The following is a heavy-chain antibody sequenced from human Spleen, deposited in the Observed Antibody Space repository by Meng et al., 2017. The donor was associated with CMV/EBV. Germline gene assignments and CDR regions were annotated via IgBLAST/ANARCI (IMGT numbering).Heavy chain of an antibody. CDR2: INPSGGST. J-gene: IGHJ4*02. D-gene: IGHD5-18*01. V-gene: IGHV1-46*01. CDR3: ASTLGYSYGLYYLDH. CDR1: EYPFTSFY. Sequence: SEYPFTSFYIHWVRQAPGQGLEWVGIINPSGGSTTYARKFLGRVTLTRETSTSTGYMELSSLRSEDTAVYYCASTLGYSYGLYYLDHWGQGTLVTVSS.